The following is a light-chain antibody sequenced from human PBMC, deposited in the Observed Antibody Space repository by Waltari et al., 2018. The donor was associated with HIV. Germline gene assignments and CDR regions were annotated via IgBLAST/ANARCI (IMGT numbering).Light chain of an antibody. Sequence: EVVLTQSPGTLSLSPRDRATLSCRASQTVSSSYLAWYQQKPGQGPRLLISGTSSRATGIPDRFSGSGSGTDFTLTINSLQPEDFATYYCQQTNSFPPTFGGGTKVEIK. V-gene: IGKV3-20*01. CDR2: GTS. CDR1: QTVSSSY. CDR3: QQTNSFPPT. J-gene: IGKJ4*01.